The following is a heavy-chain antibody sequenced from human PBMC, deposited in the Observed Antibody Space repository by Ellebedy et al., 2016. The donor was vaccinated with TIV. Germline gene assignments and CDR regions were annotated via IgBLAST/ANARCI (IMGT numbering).Heavy chain of an antibody. J-gene: IGHJ4*02. CDR1: GFAFANSA. D-gene: IGHD3-16*01. Sequence: GGSLRLXCTLSGFAFANSAVSWVRQAPGKGLEWVSAISGSGGRTYYAGSVKGRFTISRDNSKNTVYLQMNSLRADDTAVYYCAKDKSEDDYIWGSSFDYWGQGTLVTVSS. V-gene: IGHV3-23*01. CDR2: ISGSGGRT. CDR3: AKDKSEDDYIWGSSFDY.